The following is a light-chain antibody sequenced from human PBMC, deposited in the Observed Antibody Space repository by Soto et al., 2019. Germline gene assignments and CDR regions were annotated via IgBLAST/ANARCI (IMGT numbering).Light chain of an antibody. CDR3: SSYTSILTRGGV. J-gene: IGLJ1*01. Sequence: QSALTQPASVSGSPGQSITISCTGTSGDIGSYNRVSWYQQHPGKAPKLIIYEVTDRPSGVSHRFSGSKSGNTASLTISGLQAEDEAEYYCSSYTSILTRGGVFGTGTKLTVL. CDR1: SGDIGSYNR. CDR2: EVT. V-gene: IGLV2-14*01.